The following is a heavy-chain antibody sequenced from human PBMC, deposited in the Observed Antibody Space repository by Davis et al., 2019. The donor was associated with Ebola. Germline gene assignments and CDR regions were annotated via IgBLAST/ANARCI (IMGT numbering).Heavy chain of an antibody. CDR2: INHSGST. J-gene: IGHJ4*02. V-gene: IGHV4-4*02. CDR3: ARVPGSGSYRNFDY. D-gene: IGHD1-26*01. CDR1: GGSISSSSW. Sequence: MPGGSLRLSCAVSGGSISSSSWWSWVRQPPGKGLECIGEINHSGSTNYNPSLKSRVTISVDTSKNQFSLKLSSVTAADTAVYYCARVPGSGSYRNFDYWGQGGLVTVSS.